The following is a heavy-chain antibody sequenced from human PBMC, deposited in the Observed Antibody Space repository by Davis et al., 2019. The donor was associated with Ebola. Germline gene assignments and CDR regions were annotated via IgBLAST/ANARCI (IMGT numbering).Heavy chain of an antibody. CDR1: VGTFSSYA. Sequence: SVKVSCKASVGTFSSYAISWVRQAPGQGLEWMGRIIPILGIANYAQKFQGRVTMTRDTSTSTVYMELSSLRSEDTAVYYCARDPIPRDYYYYGMDVWGQGTTVTVSS. J-gene: IGHJ6*02. CDR3: ARDPIPRDYYYYGMDV. V-gene: IGHV1-69*04. D-gene: IGHD2-21*01. CDR2: IIPILGIA.